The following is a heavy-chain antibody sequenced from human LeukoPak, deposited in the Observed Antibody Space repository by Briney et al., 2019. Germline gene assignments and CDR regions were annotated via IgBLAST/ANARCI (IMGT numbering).Heavy chain of an antibody. CDR3: ARSDCSGGGCYLTQY. D-gene: IGHD2-15*01. CDR1: GYSFTNYW. CDR2: IDPSDSYT. Sequence: GESLKISCKGSGYSFTNYWINWVRQMPGKGLEWMGRIDPSDSYTNYSPSFQGHVTISADKSISTAYLQWSSLKASDAVVYYCARSDCSGGGCYLTQYWGQGTPVTVSS. J-gene: IGHJ4*02. V-gene: IGHV5-10-1*01.